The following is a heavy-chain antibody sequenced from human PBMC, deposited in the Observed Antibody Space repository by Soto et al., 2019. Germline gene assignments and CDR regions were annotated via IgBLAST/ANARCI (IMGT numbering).Heavy chain of an antibody. CDR3: ARHGYYYYYGMDV. CDR2: INHSRST. Sequence: PSETLSLTCAVYGGSFSGYYWSWIRQPPGKRLEWIGEINHSRSTNYNPSLKSRVTISVDTSKNQFSLKLSSVTAADTAVYYCARHGYYYYYGMDVWGQGTTVTVSS. J-gene: IGHJ6*02. CDR1: GGSFSGYY. V-gene: IGHV4-34*01.